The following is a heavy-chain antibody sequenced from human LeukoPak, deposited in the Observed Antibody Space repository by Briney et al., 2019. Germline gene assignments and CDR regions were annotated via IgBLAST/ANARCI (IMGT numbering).Heavy chain of an antibody. CDR3: ARDRSDYGKNYLDS. D-gene: IGHD4-17*01. J-gene: IGHJ4*02. CDR1: GFVFSNYG. V-gene: IGHV3-64*01. CDR2: ISRRGDST. Sequence: PGGSLRLSCTVSGFVFSNYGMHWVRQAPGKGLEYVSAISRRGDSTYYAKSVKGGFATSRDNSKSTLYLQMNSLSIEDTAVYYCARDRSDYGKNYLDSWGQGTLVAVSS.